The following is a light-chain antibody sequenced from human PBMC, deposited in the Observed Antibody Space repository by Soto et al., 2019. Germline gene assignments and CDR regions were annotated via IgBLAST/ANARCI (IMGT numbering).Light chain of an antibody. V-gene: IGLV2-14*01. CDR3: SSYTTRRTLV. J-gene: IGLJ1*01. Sequence: QSVLTQPASVSGSPGQSITISCTGSSSDVGAYNFVSWYQQHPGQGPKLMIFEVSNRPSGVSNRFSGSKSGNSASLTISGLQAEDEADYYCSSYTTRRTLVFGTGTKVTVL. CDR2: EVS. CDR1: SSDVGAYNF.